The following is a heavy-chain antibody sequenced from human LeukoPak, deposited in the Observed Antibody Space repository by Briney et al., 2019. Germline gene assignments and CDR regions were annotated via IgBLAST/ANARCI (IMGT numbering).Heavy chain of an antibody. Sequence: SETLSLTCTVSGGSISSSSYYWGWIRQPPGKGLEWIGSIYYSGSTYYNPSLKSRVTISVDTSKNQFSLKLSSVTAADTAVYYCARGLTMVRGVRRNWFDPWGQGTLVTVSS. V-gene: IGHV4-39*07. J-gene: IGHJ5*02. CDR3: ARGLTMVRGVRRNWFDP. CDR1: GGSISSSSYY. CDR2: IYYSGST. D-gene: IGHD3-10*01.